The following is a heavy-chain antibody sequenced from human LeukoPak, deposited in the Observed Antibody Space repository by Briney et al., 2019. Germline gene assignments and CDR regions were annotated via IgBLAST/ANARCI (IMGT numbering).Heavy chain of an antibody. Sequence: SETLSLTCTVSGGSISSYYWSWIRQPPGKGLEWIGYIYYSGSTNYNPSLKSRVTISVDTSKNQFSLKLSSVTAADTAVYYCAGLRTMVRGVITNYYYYMDVWGKGTTVTISS. V-gene: IGHV4-59*12. CDR1: GGSISSYY. J-gene: IGHJ6*03. D-gene: IGHD3-10*01. CDR3: AGLRTMVRGVITNYYYYMDV. CDR2: IYYSGST.